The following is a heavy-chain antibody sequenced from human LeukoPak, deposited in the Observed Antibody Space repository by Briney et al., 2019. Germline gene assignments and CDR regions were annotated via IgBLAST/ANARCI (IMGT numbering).Heavy chain of an antibody. CDR1: GYSISSGYY. D-gene: IGHD1-26*01. CDR3: ARGRERSSGSYGVNY. J-gene: IGHJ4*02. V-gene: IGHV4-38-2*02. Sequence: SETLSLTCTVSGYSISSGYYWGWIRQPPGKGLEWIGSIYHSGSTYYNPSLKSRVTISVDTSKNQFSLKLSSVTAADTAVYYCARGRERSSGSYGVNYWGQGTPVTVSS. CDR2: IYHSGST.